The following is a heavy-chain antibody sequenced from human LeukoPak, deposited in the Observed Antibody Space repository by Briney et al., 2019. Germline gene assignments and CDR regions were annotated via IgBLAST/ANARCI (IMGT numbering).Heavy chain of an antibody. Sequence: GASVKVSCKASGYTFTAHYMHWVRQAPGQGLEWMGWMNPNSGNTGYAQKFQGRVTMTRNTSISTAYMELSSLRSEDTAVYYCARDYDSSGYEVDYWGQGTLVTVSS. CDR2: MNPNSGNT. J-gene: IGHJ4*02. V-gene: IGHV1-8*02. D-gene: IGHD3-22*01. CDR3: ARDYDSSGYEVDY. CDR1: GYTFTAHY.